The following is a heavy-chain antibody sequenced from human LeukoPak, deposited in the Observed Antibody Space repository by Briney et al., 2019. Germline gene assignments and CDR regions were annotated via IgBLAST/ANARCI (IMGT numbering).Heavy chain of an antibody. CDR1: GFTFSSYA. CDR3: AKDRGPRYYFDSSGYSLDY. V-gene: IGHV3-23*01. J-gene: IGHJ4*02. CDR2: ISGSDGST. D-gene: IGHD3-22*01. Sequence: GGSLRLSCAASGFTFSSYAMTWVRQAPGKGLEWVSTISGSDGSTYYADSVKGRFTISRDNSRSTLYLQMNSLRAEDTAVYYCAKDRGPRYYFDSSGYSLDYWGQGTLVTVSS.